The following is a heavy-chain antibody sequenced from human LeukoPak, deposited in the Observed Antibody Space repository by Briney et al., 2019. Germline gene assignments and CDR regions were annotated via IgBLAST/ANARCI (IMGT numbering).Heavy chain of an antibody. J-gene: IGHJ6*02. CDR2: INPSGGST. Sequence: ASVTVSCTASGYTFTSYYMHWVRQAPGQGLEWMGIINPSGGSTSYAQKFQGRVTMTRDTSTSTVYMELSSLGSEDTAVYYCASTYIVVVTAIHYYYYGMDVWGQGTTVTVSS. CDR1: GYTFTSYY. D-gene: IGHD2-21*02. CDR3: ASTYIVVVTAIHYYYYGMDV. V-gene: IGHV1-46*01.